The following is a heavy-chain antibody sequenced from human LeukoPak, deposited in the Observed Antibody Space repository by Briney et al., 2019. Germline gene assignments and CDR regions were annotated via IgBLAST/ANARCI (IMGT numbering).Heavy chain of an antibody. Sequence: ASVEVSCKASGYTFFTYGVTWVRQAPGQGLEWMGWISTYNGNTIAQKFQGRVTLTTDTPTSTAYMDLRSLKSDDTAVYYCARQYGDNSGSLDHWGQGTLVTVSS. CDR1: GYTFFTYG. V-gene: IGHV1-18*01. D-gene: IGHD4-23*01. CDR3: ARQYGDNSGSLDH. CDR2: ISTYNGNT. J-gene: IGHJ4*02.